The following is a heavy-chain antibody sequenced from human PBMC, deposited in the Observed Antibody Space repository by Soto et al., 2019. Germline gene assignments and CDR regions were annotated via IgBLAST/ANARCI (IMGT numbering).Heavy chain of an antibody. J-gene: IGHJ1*01. V-gene: IGHV1-2*06. D-gene: IGHD3-22*01. CDR2: INPNTGGT. CDR3: ARAFHKYYYDSSGYYEYFQH. CDR1: GYTFTDYH. Sequence: ASVKVSCKASGYTFTDYHIHWVRQAPGQGLEWLARINPNTGGTNYAQNFQGRVSMTRDSSISTAYMELSRLRSDDTAVYYCARAFHKYYYDSSGYYEYFQHWGQGTLVTVSS.